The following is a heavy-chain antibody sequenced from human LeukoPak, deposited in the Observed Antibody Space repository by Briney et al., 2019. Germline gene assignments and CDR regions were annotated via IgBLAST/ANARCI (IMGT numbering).Heavy chain of an antibody. CDR2: ISGSGGST. J-gene: IGHJ6*03. Sequence: VGSLRLSCAASGFTLSSYAMSWVRQAPGKGLEWVSAISGSGGSTYYADSVKGRFTISRDNSKNTLYLQMNSLRAEDTAVYYCAKKPFDYYYYYYMDVWGKGTTVTVSS. CDR3: AKKPFDYYYYYYMDV. V-gene: IGHV3-23*01. CDR1: GFTLSSYA. D-gene: IGHD3-3*02.